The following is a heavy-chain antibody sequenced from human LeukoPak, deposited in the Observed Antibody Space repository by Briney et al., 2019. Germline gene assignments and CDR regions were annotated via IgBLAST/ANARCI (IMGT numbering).Heavy chain of an antibody. CDR3: ARDLAEPQDGMDV. D-gene: IGHD3-16*01. Sequence: GGSLRPSCAPAGFSLADFGMSWDRQAPERGREWVSGINWNGDSTGYADSVKGRFTIYRDNAKNSLYLQMNSLRAEDTAVYYCARDLAEPQDGMDVWGQGTTVTVSS. V-gene: IGHV3-20*04. CDR1: GFSLADFG. CDR2: INWNGDST. J-gene: IGHJ6*02.